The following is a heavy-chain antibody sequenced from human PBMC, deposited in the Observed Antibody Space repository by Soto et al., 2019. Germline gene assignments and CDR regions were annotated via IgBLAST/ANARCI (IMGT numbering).Heavy chain of an antibody. D-gene: IGHD1-7*01. CDR2: IASDNGNT. Sequence: QVQLVQSVFEVKKPGASVKVSCKTSGYTFTSYGISWVRQAPGQGLEWMGWIASDNGNTKYAQNLQGRVTMTTDTSTRTVHMELRSLRRDDTAVYYCARDRGSELDYWGQGTLLTVSS. CDR3: ARDRGSELDY. CDR1: GYTFTSYG. J-gene: IGHJ4*02. V-gene: IGHV1-18*01.